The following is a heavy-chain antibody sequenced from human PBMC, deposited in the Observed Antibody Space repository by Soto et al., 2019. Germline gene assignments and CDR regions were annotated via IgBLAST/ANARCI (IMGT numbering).Heavy chain of an antibody. Sequence: GGSLRLSCAASGFTFSSYAMSWVRQAPGKGLEWVSAISGSGCSTYYADSVKGRFTISRDNSKNTLYLQMHSVRAEDNGAYYCGNCSGYDIFTGYYYYGMDVWGQGTTVTVSS. J-gene: IGHJ6*02. CDR3: GNCSGYDIFTGYYYYGMDV. D-gene: IGHD3-9*01. CDR2: ISGSGCST. V-gene: IGHV3-23*01. CDR1: GFTFSSYA.